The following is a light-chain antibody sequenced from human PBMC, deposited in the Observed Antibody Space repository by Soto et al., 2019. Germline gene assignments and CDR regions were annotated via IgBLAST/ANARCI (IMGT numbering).Light chain of an antibody. CDR2: DAS. J-gene: IGKJ4*01. CDR3: QQFNSYPPVT. Sequence: AIPLTQSPSSLSASVGDRVTITCRASQGISSDLAWYQQKPGKAPKLLIFDASSLESGVPSRFSGSGSGTDFTLTISSLQPEDFATYYCQQFNSYPPVTFGGGTKVEIK. V-gene: IGKV1-13*02. CDR1: QGISSD.